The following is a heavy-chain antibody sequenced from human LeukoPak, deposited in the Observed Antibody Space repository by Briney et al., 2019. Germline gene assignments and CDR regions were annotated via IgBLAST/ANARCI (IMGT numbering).Heavy chain of an antibody. J-gene: IGHJ3*02. CDR3: ARGAVGAFDI. Sequence: SETLSLTCTVSGGSISTYFWSWIRQPPGKGLEWIGYIYYSGSTNYNPSLKSRVTISVDTSKNQFSLKLSSVTAADTAVYYCARGAVGAFDIWGQGTMITVSS. D-gene: IGHD3-16*01. CDR2: IYYSGST. V-gene: IGHV4-59*12. CDR1: GGSISTYF.